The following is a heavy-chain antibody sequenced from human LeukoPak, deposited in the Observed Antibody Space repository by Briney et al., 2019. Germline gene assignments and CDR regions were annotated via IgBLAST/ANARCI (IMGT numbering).Heavy chain of an antibody. CDR2: ISYDGGNK. D-gene: IGHD6-13*01. Sequence: PGGSLRLSCAASGFTFSSYAMHWVRQAPGKGLEWVAVISYDGGNKYYADSVKGRFTISRDNSKNTLYLQMNSLRAEDTAVYYCARDSEDDHIAAAGYWGQGTLVTVSS. CDR3: ARDSEDDHIAAAGY. J-gene: IGHJ4*02. V-gene: IGHV3-30-3*01. CDR1: GFTFSSYA.